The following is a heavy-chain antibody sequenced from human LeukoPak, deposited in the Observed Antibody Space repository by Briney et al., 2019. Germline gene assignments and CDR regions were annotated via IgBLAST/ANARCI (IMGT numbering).Heavy chain of an antibody. J-gene: IGHJ4*02. CDR2: IYKIGFT. D-gene: IGHD6-19*01. Sequence: PSETLSLTCTVSDDSINRHHWNWLRQSPGKGLDWIGYIYKIGFTNYNHSLKNRVTISLDTSKNRVSLKLTSVTAPDTSVCYCAQSGANGGWSYFFDIWGQGTLVTVSS. CDR1: DDSINRHH. V-gene: IGHV4-59*11. CDR3: AQSGANGGWSYFFDI.